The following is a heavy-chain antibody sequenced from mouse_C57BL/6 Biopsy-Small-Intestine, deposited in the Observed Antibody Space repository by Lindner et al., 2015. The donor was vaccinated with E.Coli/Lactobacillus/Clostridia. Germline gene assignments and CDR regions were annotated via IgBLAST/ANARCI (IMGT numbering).Heavy chain of an antibody. Sequence: VQLQESGAELVRPGTSVKVSCKASGYAFTNYLIEWVKQRPGQGLEWIGVINPGSGGTNYNEKFKGKATLTADKSSSTAYMQLSSLTSEDSAVYFCARGDDAYYDYWGQGTTLIVSS. CDR3: ARGDDAYYDY. D-gene: IGHD2-3*01. CDR2: INPGSGGT. CDR1: GYAFTNYL. J-gene: IGHJ2*01. V-gene: IGHV1-54*01.